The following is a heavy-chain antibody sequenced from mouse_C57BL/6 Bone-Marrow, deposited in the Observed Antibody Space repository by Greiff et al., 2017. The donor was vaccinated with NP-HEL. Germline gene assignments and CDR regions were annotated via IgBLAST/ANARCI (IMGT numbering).Heavy chain of an antibody. CDR2: INSDGSST. CDR1: GFTFSDYY. Sequence: EVQLQESEGGLVQPGSSMKLSCTASGFTFSDYYMAWVRQIPEKGLEWVANINSDGSSTYYLDSLKSRFTISRDNAKNILYLQMSSLKSEDTATYYCAREGGLRRRTYAMDYGGQGTSVTVSS. CDR3: AREGGLRRRTYAMDY. V-gene: IGHV5-16*01. J-gene: IGHJ4*01. D-gene: IGHD2-4*01.